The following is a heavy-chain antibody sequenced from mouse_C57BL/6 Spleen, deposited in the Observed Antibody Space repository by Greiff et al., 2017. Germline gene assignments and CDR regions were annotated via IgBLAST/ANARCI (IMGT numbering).Heavy chain of an antibody. D-gene: IGHD2-1*01. J-gene: IGHJ3*01. V-gene: IGHV1-15*01. Sequence: QVQLQQSGAELVRPGASVTLSCKASGYTFTDYEMHWVKQTPVHGLEWIGAIDPETGGTAYNQKFKGKAILTADKSSSTAYMELRSLTSEDSAVYYCTRWDGNYGEFAYWGQVTLVTVSA. CDR2: IDPETGGT. CDR1: GYTFTDYE. CDR3: TRWDGNYGEFAY.